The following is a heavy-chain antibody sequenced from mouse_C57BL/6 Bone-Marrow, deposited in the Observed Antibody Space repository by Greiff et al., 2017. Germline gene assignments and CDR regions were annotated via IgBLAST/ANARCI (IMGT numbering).Heavy chain of an antibody. CDR2: IYPGGGDT. CDR1: GYAFSTYW. CDR3: ARDWDYFDY. V-gene: IGHV1-80*01. D-gene: IGHD4-1*01. Sequence: QVHVKQSGAELVKPGASVKISCKVSGYAFSTYWMNWVKQRPGKGLEWIGQIYPGGGDTNYNGKFKGRATLTADKSSITAYMQLSSLTSEDSAVYFCARDWDYFDYWGQGTTLTVSS. J-gene: IGHJ2*01.